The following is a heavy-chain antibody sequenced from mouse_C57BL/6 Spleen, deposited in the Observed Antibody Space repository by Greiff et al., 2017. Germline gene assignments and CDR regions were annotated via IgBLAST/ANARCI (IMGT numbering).Heavy chain of an antibody. CDR2: ISSGSSTI. CDR3: ARSHYDFAWFAY. V-gene: IGHV5-17*01. J-gene: IGHJ3*01. CDR1: GFTFSDYG. D-gene: IGHD2-4*01. Sequence: EVQLVESGGGLVKPGGSLKLSCAASGFTFSDYGMHWVRQAPEKGLEWVAYISSGSSTIYYADTVKGRFTISRDNAKNTLFLQMTSLRSEDTAMYYCARSHYDFAWFAYWGQGTLVTVSA.